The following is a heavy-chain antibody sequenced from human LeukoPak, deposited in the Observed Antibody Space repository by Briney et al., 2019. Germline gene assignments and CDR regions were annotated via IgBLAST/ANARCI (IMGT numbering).Heavy chain of an antibody. J-gene: IGHJ4*02. V-gene: IGHV4-31*03. CDR1: GGSISSGGYY. Sequence: PSQTLSLTCTVSGGSISSGGYYWSWIRQHPGKGLEWIGYIYYSGSTYYNPSLKSRVTISVDTSKNQFSLELSSVTAADTAVYYCARDPRDHYFDYWGQGTLVTVSS. CDR2: IYYSGST. CDR3: ARDPRDHYFDY.